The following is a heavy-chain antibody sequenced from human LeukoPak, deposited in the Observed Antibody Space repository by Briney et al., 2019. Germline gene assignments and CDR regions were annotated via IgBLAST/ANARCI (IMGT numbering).Heavy chain of an antibody. Sequence: SETLSLTCAVYGGSFSGYYWSWIRQPPGKGLEWIGEINHSGSTNYNPSLKSRVTISVGTSKNQFSLNLRSVTAADTAVYYCARRRYYDGSGYLEWGQGTLLSVSS. CDR1: GGSFSGYY. D-gene: IGHD3-22*01. CDR3: ARRRYYDGSGYLE. J-gene: IGHJ1*01. CDR2: INHSGST. V-gene: IGHV4-34*01.